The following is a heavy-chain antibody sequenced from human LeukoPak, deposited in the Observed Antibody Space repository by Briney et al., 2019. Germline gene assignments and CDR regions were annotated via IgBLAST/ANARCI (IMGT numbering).Heavy chain of an antibody. Sequence: GGSLRLSCASSALTFSRHVINWVRQAPGKGLEWVSAISGYGDSTFYAASVKGRFSISRDNSKNTVYLQIDSLRVEDTAVYYCAQDAEEKGYGRPVEYFQHWGQGTLVTVSS. V-gene: IGHV3-23*01. D-gene: IGHD3-10*01. CDR3: AQDAEEKGYGRPVEYFQH. J-gene: IGHJ1*01. CDR1: ALTFSRHV. CDR2: ISGYGDST.